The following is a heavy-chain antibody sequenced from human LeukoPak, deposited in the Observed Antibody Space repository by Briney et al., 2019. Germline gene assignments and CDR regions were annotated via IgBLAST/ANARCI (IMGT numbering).Heavy chain of an antibody. J-gene: IGHJ6*02. Sequence: GVSQRLSCAASGFSFSLHGMHWPRQAPGKGLEWVGVTWFDESYQHYAGSVRARFTISRDNSKNTVYLQMKSMRAEGRAVYYCARETYSLADVWGQGTTVIVSS. V-gene: IGHV3-33*01. CDR3: ARETYSLADV. CDR1: GFSFSLHG. CDR2: TWFDESYQ. D-gene: IGHD4-11*01.